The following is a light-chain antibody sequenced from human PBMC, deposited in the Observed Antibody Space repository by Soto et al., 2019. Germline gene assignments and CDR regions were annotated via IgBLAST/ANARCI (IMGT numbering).Light chain of an antibody. CDR1: QSLSSNY. CDR3: QQYDTWPPLT. V-gene: IGKV3-20*01. Sequence: EIVLTQSPGTLSLSPGERATLSCRASQSLSSNYLAWYQQRPGQSPRLLVYGASSRATGIPDRFSGSGFGTDFALTISRLEPEDSAGYYCQQYDTWPPLTFGGGTKVEIK. CDR2: GAS. J-gene: IGKJ4*01.